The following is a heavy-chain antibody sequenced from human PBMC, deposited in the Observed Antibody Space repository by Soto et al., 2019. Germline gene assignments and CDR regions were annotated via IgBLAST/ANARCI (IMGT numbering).Heavy chain of an antibody. CDR1: GFTFSSYS. CDR2: ISSSSSYI. D-gene: IGHD5-18*01. CDR3: ARDGTPVDTAMVQIIYYYYMDV. V-gene: IGHV3-21*01. J-gene: IGHJ6*03. Sequence: GGSLRLSCAASGFTFSSYSMNWVRQAPGKGLEWVSSISSSSSYIYYADSVKGRFTISRDNAKNSLYLQMNSLRAEDTAVYYCARDGTPVDTAMVQIIYYYYMDVWGKGTTVTVSS.